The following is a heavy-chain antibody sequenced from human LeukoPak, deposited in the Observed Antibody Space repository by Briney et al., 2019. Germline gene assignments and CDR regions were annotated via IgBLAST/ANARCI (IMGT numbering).Heavy chain of an antibody. CDR2: IYYSGST. D-gene: IGHD2-2*01. CDR3: ARVIGYCSSTSCFGYFDY. Sequence: SETLSLTCTVSGDSISRYYWSWIRQPPGKGLEWVGYIYYSGSTNYNPSLKSRVTTSVDTSKNQLSLKLSSVTAADTAVYYCARVIGYCSSTSCFGYFDYWGQGTLVTVSS. CDR1: GDSISRYY. J-gene: IGHJ4*02. V-gene: IGHV4-59*08.